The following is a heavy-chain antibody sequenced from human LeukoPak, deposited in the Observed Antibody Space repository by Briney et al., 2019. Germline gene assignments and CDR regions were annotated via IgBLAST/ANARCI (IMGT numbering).Heavy chain of an antibody. J-gene: IGHJ4*02. V-gene: IGHV4-59*08. CDR1: GGSISSYY. Sequence: SETLSLTCTVSGGSISSYYWSWIRQPPGKGLEWIGYIYYSGSTNYKPSLKSRVTISVDTSKNQFSLKLSSVTAADTAVYYCARHASSGWPCFDYWGQGTLVTVSS. D-gene: IGHD6-19*01. CDR2: IYYSGST. CDR3: ARHASSGWPCFDY.